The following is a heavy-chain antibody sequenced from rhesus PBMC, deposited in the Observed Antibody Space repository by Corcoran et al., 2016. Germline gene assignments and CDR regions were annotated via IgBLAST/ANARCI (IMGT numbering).Heavy chain of an antibody. CDR3: ESVSPYYFDY. J-gene: IGHJ4*01. CDR2: INPKTGGT. Sequence: QVQLVQSGAEVKKPGSSVKVPCKASGSTFTDYYMHWVRQAPGQWLEWMGEINPKTGGTNYAQKFQGRVTMTRDTSTSTAYMELSSLRSEDTAVYYCESVSPYYFDYWGQGVLVTVSS. CDR1: GSTFTDYY. V-gene: IGHV1-138*01. D-gene: IGHD2-39*01.